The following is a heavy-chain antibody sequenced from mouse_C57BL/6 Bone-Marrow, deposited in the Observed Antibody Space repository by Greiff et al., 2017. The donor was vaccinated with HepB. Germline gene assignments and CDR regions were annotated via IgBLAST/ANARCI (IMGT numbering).Heavy chain of an antibody. Sequence: VQLKQCGAELVKPGASVKLSCTASGFNIKDYYMHWVKQRTEQGLEWIGRIDPEDGETKYAPKFQGKATITADTSSNTAYLQLSSLTSEDTAVYYCARDLLLRVPYFDYWGQGTTLTVSS. V-gene: IGHV14-2*01. CDR1: GFNIKDYY. D-gene: IGHD1-1*01. J-gene: IGHJ2*01. CDR3: ARDLLLRVPYFDY. CDR2: IDPEDGET.